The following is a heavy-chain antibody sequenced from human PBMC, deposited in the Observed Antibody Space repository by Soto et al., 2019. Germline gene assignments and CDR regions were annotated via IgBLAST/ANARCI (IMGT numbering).Heavy chain of an antibody. Sequence: HLLDSGGGLVQPGGSLRLSCAASGFTFSDYAMNWVRQAPGKGLEWVSGISGSGGSTYYAVSVKGRFTISRDNSRGTLYLHIDSLGAEDTAVYYCAANYCGSTSCYGFDYWGQGTLATVSS. CDR3: AANYCGSTSCYGFDY. CDR1: GFTFSDYA. J-gene: IGHJ4*02. D-gene: IGHD2-2*01. V-gene: IGHV3-23*01. CDR2: ISGSGGST.